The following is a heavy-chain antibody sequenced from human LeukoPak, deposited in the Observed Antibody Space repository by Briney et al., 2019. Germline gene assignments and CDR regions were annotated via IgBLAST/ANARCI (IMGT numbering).Heavy chain of an antibody. CDR2: IYYSGST. Sequence: SETLSLTCTVSGGSISSYYWSWIRQPPGKGLEWIGYIYYSGSTNYNPSLKSRVTISVDTSKNQFSLKLSSVTAADTAVYYCARTSADYDSSGYYEVRLFDYWGQGTLVTVSS. J-gene: IGHJ4*02. V-gene: IGHV4-59*01. CDR3: ARTSADYDSSGYYEVRLFDY. CDR1: GGSISSYY. D-gene: IGHD3-22*01.